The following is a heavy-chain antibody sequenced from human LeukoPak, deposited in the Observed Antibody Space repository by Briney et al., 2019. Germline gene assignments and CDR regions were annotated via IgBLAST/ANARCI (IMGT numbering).Heavy chain of an antibody. D-gene: IGHD3-16*01. J-gene: IGHJ6*02. CDR3: ARGGGLDV. Sequence: GGSLRLPCAASGFSFRNYWMSWVRQAPGTGLEWVANIKQDGSDRNYMTSVRGRFTISRDNAESSLFLQMNSLRAEDTAVYFCARGGGLDVWGQGATVTVSS. V-gene: IGHV3-7*03. CDR1: GFSFRNYW. CDR2: IKQDGSDR.